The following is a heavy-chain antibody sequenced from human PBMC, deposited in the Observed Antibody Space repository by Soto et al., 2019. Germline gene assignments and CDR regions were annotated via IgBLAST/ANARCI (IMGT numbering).Heavy chain of an antibody. J-gene: IGHJ4*02. D-gene: IGHD2-15*01. CDR3: AKNPRYCSGGSCRPVSYFDY. V-gene: IGHV3-53*01. Sequence: PVVSLRLSCAASGFTVSSNYMSWVRQAPGKGLEWVSVIYSGGSTYYADSVKGRFTISRDNSKNTLYLQMNSLRAEDTAVYYCAKNPRYCSGGSCRPVSYFDYWGQGTLVTVSS. CDR2: IYSGGST. CDR1: GFTVSSNY.